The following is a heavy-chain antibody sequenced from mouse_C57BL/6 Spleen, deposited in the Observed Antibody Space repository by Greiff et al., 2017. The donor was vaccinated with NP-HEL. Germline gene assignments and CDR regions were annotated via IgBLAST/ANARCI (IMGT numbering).Heavy chain of an antibody. V-gene: IGHV1-19*01. J-gene: IGHJ2*01. CDR1: GYTFTDYY. Sequence: EVQLQQSGPVLVKPGASVKMSCKASGYTFTDYYMNWVKQSHGKSLEWIGVINPYNGGTSYNQKFKGKATLTVDKSSSTAYMELNSLTSEDSAVYYCGRVDYYGSSDFDYWGQGTTLTVSS. CDR2: INPYNGGT. D-gene: IGHD1-1*01. CDR3: GRVDYYGSSDFDY.